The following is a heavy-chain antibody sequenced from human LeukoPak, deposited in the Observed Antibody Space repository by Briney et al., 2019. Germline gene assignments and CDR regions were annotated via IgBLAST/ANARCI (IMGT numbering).Heavy chain of an antibody. V-gene: IGHV3-23*01. J-gene: IGHJ4*02. CDR1: GLTFSSYA. CDR2: IRGSGGST. CDR3: AKGHVEMATITAFDY. Sequence: GGSLRLSCAASGLTFSSYAMRWVRQPPRKGLEWVSAIRGSGGSTYYADSVKGRLPIPRHNSKHTLYRQVNSLRAEDTAVYYCAKGHVEMATITAFDYWGQGTLVTVSS. D-gene: IGHD5-24*01.